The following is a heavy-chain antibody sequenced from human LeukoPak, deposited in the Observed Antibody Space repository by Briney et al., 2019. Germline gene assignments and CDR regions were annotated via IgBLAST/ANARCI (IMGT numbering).Heavy chain of an antibody. V-gene: IGHV5-51*01. CDR1: GYSFSNYW. CDR3: AIPPGYCGNDCSFDH. D-gene: IGHD2-21*02. CDR2: IYPGDYET. J-gene: IGHJ4*02. Sequence: GESLKISCEGSGYSFSNYWIGWVRQMPGKGLEWMGIIYPGDYETRYSPSFQGLVTISVDKSISTAYLQWSSLKASDTPMYYCAIPPGYCGNDCSFDHWGQGTLVTVSS.